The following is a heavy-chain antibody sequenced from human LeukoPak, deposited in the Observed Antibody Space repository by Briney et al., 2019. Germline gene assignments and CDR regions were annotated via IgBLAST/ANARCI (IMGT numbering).Heavy chain of an antibody. D-gene: IGHD3-3*01. CDR2: ISPAGGRT. J-gene: IGHJ4*02. V-gene: IGHV3-23*01. Sequence: GGSLRLSCVGSGFTFNTYAVSWVRQAPGKGLEWVSAISPAGGRTYYAESVKGRFTISRDNSKNTLFLQMNSLRGEETAVYYFAKDRLEKLFGILISIDYWGQGALVTVSS. CDR3: AKDRLEKLFGILISIDY. CDR1: GFTFNTYA.